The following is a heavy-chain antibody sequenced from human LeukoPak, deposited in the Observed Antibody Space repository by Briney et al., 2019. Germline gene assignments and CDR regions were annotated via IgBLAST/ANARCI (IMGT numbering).Heavy chain of an antibody. CDR3: AKSYYDSSGYCPFDY. J-gene: IGHJ4*02. CDR2: ISYDGSNK. Sequence: GGSLRLSCAASGFTFSSYGMHWVRQAPGKGLEWVAVISYDGSNKYYADSVKGRFTISRDNSKNTLYLQMNSLRAEDTAVYYCAKSYYDSSGYCPFDYWGQGTLITVSS. D-gene: IGHD3-22*01. V-gene: IGHV3-30*18. CDR1: GFTFSSYG.